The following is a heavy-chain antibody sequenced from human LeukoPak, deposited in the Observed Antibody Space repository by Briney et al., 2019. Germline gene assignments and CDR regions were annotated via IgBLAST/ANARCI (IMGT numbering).Heavy chain of an antibody. J-gene: IGHJ6*03. D-gene: IGHD2-15*01. CDR3: ARSSRPCSGGSCYLYSYYYHNMDV. CDR2: INPNSGGT. V-gene: IGHV1-2*02. Sequence: ASVKVSCKASGYTFTGYYMHWVRQAPGQGLEWMGWINPNSGGTNYAQKFQGRVTMTRDTSISTAYMELSRLRYDDTAVYYCARSSRPCSGGSCYLYSYYYHNMDVWGKGTTVTISS. CDR1: GYTFTGYY.